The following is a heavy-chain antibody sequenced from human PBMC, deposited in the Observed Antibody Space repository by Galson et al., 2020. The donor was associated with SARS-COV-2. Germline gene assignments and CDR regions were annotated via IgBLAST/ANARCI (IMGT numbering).Heavy chain of an antibody. D-gene: IGHD6-13*01. Sequence: TGGSLRLSCTGSGFSFRSYGMHWVRQAPGKGLEWVAVISDDAKNQYYADSVKGRFTISRDNSKNKMYLQMNSLTEADTSIYYCARGPGSSFDYWGQGTLVTVSS. CDR2: ISDDAKNQ. V-gene: IGHV3-30*03. J-gene: IGHJ4*02. CDR1: GFSFRSYG. CDR3: ARGPGSSFDY.